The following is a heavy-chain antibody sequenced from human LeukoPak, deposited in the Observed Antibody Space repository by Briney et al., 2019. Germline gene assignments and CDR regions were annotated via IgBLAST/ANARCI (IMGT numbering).Heavy chain of an antibody. D-gene: IGHD3-22*01. Sequence: GGSLRLSCAASGFTFSSHWMTWVRQAPGKGLEWVANIKEDGTRKNYVDSVKGRFTISRDNAKNSLYLQMSGLRAEDTALYYCAKDLTDDRSGYHYPELDVWGQGTTVTVSS. V-gene: IGHV3-7*03. J-gene: IGHJ6*02. CDR3: AKDLTDDRSGYHYPELDV. CDR1: GFTFSSHW. CDR2: IKEDGTRK.